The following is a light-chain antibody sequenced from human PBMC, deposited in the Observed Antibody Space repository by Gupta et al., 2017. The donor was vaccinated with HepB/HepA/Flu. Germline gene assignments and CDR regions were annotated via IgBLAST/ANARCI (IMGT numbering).Light chain of an antibody. V-gene: IGKV3-11*01. CDR3: QQRSNWPST. CDR2: DAS. CDR1: QSLSSY. Sequence: EIVLTQSPATLSLSPGERATLSCRASQSLSSYLAWYQQKPGQAPRLLIYDASNRATGIPARFSGSGYGKEVTLTISSLETEDCAVYYCQQRSNWPSTFGKGTRLEIK. J-gene: IGKJ5*01.